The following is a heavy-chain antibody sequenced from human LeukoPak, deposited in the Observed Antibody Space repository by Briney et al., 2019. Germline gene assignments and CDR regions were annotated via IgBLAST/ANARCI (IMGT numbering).Heavy chain of an antibody. J-gene: IGHJ6*02. V-gene: IGHV1-69*13. CDR1: GGTFSSYA. Sequence: SVTVSCKASGGTFSSYAISWVRQAPGQGLEGMGGTIPIFGTANYAQKFQGRVTITADESTSTAYMELSSLRSEDTAVYYCARGGMGPIVVVVAASYGMDVWGQGTTVTVSS. CDR2: TIPIFGTA. CDR3: ARGGMGPIVVVVAASYGMDV. D-gene: IGHD2-15*01.